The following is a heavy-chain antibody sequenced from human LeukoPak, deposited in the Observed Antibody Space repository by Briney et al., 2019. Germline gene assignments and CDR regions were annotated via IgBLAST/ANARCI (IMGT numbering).Heavy chain of an antibody. CDR1: GFTFSNYS. CDR2: ISSRSSTI. Sequence: GGSLRLSCAASGFTFSNYSMNWVRQAPGKGLEWVSYISSRSSTIYYAASVKGRFTISRDNPKNTLYLQMNSLRGEDTAVYYCARDSARRDGYNFDYWGQGTLVTVSS. CDR3: ARDSARRDGYNFDY. J-gene: IGHJ4*02. V-gene: IGHV3-48*01. D-gene: IGHD5-24*01.